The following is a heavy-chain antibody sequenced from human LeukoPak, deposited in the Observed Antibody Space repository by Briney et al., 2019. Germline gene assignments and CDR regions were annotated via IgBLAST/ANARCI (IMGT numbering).Heavy chain of an antibody. V-gene: IGHV1-8*03. CDR2: MNPNSGNT. D-gene: IGHD3-3*01. J-gene: IGHJ4*02. CDR1: GYTFTSYD. Sequence: GASVKVSCKASGYTFTSYDINWVRQATGQGLEWKGWMNPNSGNTGYAQKFQGRVTITRNTSISTAYMELSSLRSEDTAVYYCARGPTPTRYYDFWSGYDYWGQGTLVTVSS. CDR3: ARGPTPTRYYDFWSGYDY.